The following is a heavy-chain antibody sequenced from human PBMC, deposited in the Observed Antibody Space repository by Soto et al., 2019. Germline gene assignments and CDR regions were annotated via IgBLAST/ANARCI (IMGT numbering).Heavy chain of an antibody. J-gene: IGHJ6*02. Sequence: GASVKVSCKASGGTFSSYAISWVRQAPGQGLEWMGGIIPIFGTANYAQKFQGRVTITADESTSTAYMELSSLRSEDTAVYYCARDYRTVDFWSGPEYYYGMDVWGQGTTVTVSS. CDR2: IIPIFGTA. CDR1: GGTFSSYA. V-gene: IGHV1-69*13. D-gene: IGHD3-3*01. CDR3: ARDYRTVDFWSGPEYYYGMDV.